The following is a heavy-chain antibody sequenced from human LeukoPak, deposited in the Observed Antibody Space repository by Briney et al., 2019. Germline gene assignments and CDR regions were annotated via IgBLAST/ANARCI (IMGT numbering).Heavy chain of an antibody. CDR1: GYTFTSYD. CDR3: ARGLRVFWSALSN. D-gene: IGHD3-3*01. Sequence: ASVKVSCKASGYTFTSYDINLVRQATGQGLEWMGWMNPNSGNTGYAQKFQGRVTITRNTSISTAYMELSSLRSEDTAVYYCARGLRVFWSALSNWGQGTLVTVSS. V-gene: IGHV1-8*03. CDR2: MNPNSGNT. J-gene: IGHJ4*02.